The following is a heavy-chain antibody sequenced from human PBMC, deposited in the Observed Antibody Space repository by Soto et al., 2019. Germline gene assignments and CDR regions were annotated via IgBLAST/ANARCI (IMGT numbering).Heavy chain of an antibody. Sequence: ASVKVSCKASGYTFTGYYMHWVRQAPGQGLEWMGWINPNSGGTNYAQKFQGWVTMTRDTSISTAYMELSRLRSDDTAVYYCARGGQWDYGIMGDSAFDNWGQGTMVTVSS. V-gene: IGHV1-2*04. CDR2: INPNSGGT. CDR1: GYTFTGYY. D-gene: IGHD3-10*01. CDR3: ARGGQWDYGIMGDSAFDN. J-gene: IGHJ4*01.